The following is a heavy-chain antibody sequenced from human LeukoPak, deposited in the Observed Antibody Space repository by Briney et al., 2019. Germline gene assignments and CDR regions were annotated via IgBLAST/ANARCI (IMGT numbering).Heavy chain of an antibody. V-gene: IGHV3-23*01. CDR2: IDGSDGAS. Sequence: GGSLRLSCAASGFRFSSYVMSWVRQAPGKGLEYVSSIDGSDGASYYADSVKGRFTISRDNSKNTPFLQMNSLRVEDTAVYYCARVDSGNYDYWGQGTLLTVSS. J-gene: IGHJ4*02. CDR1: GFRFSSYV. CDR3: ARVDSGNYDY. D-gene: IGHD1-26*01.